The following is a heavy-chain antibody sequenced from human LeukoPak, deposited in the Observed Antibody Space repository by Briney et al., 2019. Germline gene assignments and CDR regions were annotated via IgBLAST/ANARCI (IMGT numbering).Heavy chain of an antibody. Sequence: GGSLRLSCVASGFSFDDYAMHWVRQAPGKGLEWVSLISWDGGSTYYADSVKGRFTISRDNSKNSLYLQMNSLRAEDTALYYCAKDEGDCSGGSCYPYYFDYWGQGTLVTVSS. CDR1: GFSFDDYA. V-gene: IGHV3-43D*03. CDR3: AKDEGDCSGGSCYPYYFDY. CDR2: ISWDGGST. D-gene: IGHD2-15*01. J-gene: IGHJ4*02.